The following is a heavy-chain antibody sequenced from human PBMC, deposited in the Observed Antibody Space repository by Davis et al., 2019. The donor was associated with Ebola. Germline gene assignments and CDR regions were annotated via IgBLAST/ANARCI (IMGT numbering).Heavy chain of an antibody. Sequence: GESLKISCAASGFTVSSNYMSWVRQAPGKGLEWVSAISGSGGSTYYADSVKGRFTISRDNSKNTLYLQMNSLRAEDTAVYYCARDLSVAAADFDYWGQGTLVTVSS. D-gene: IGHD6-13*01. J-gene: IGHJ4*02. V-gene: IGHV3-23*01. CDR1: GFTVSSNY. CDR2: ISGSGGST. CDR3: ARDLSVAAADFDY.